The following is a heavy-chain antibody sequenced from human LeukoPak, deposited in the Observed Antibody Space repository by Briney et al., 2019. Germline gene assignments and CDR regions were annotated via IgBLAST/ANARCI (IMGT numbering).Heavy chain of an antibody. CDR1: GFTFSSHG. D-gene: IGHD3-9*01. CDR3: AKGLRYFDWLGDAFDI. V-gene: IGHV3-23*01. Sequence: PGGSLRLSCAASGFTFSSHGMSWVRQAPGKGLEWVSTISGSGDYTYYADSVKGRFTISRDNSKNTLYLQMNSLRAEDTAVYYCAKGLRYFDWLGDAFDIWGQGTMVTVSS. J-gene: IGHJ3*02. CDR2: ISGSGDYT.